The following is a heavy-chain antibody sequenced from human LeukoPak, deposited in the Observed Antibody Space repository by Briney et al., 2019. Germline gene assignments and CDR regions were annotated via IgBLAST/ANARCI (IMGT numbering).Heavy chain of an antibody. CDR2: IYYSGST. CDR3: ARIVGVTVYFDY. V-gene: IGHV4-39*01. D-gene: IGHD1-26*01. CDR1: GASISSSSYY. Sequence: PSETLSLTCTVSGASISSSSYYWGWIRQAPGKGLEWVGSIYYSGSTYYNPSLKSRVTISVDTSKNQFSLKVSSVTAADTAVYFCARIVGVTVYFDYWGQGSLVTVSS. J-gene: IGHJ4*02.